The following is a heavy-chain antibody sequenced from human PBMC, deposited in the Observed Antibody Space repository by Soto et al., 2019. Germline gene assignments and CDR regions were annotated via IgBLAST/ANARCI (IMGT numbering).Heavy chain of an antibody. Sequence: QVQLQESGPGLVKPSETLSLTCTVSGASITRNHWNWIRQPPGKGLEWIGEYSGRINYNPSLKSRVTISVDTSKNQFSLKLTSVTAADPAVYFCATYISDGGGRGYWGQGTLVTVSS. CDR2: EYSGRI. CDR3: ATYISDGGGRGY. V-gene: IGHV4-59*08. CDR1: GASITRNH. J-gene: IGHJ4*02. D-gene: IGHD6-19*01.